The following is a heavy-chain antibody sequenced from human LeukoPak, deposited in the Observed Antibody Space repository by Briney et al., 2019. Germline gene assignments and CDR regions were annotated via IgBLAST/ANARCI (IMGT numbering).Heavy chain of an antibody. CDR1: GFTFSSYG. Sequence: GGSLRLSCAASGFTFSSYGMHWVRQAPGKGLEWVAFIRYDGSNKYYADSVKGRFTISRDNSKNTLYLQMNSLRAEDTAVYYCARTLGGGSYLGPFDYWGQGTLVTVSS. D-gene: IGHD1-26*01. CDR3: ARTLGGGSYLGPFDY. V-gene: IGHV3-30*02. CDR2: IRYDGSNK. J-gene: IGHJ4*02.